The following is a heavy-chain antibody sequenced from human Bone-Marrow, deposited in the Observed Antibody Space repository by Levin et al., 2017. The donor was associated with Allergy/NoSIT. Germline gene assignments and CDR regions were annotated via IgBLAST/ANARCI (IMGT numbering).Heavy chain of an antibody. J-gene: IGHJ6*02. V-gene: IGHV3-21*01. Sequence: GESLKISCAASGFTFSSYSMNWVRQAPGKGLEWVSSISSSSSYKYYADSVKGRFTISRDNAKNSLYLQMNSLRAEDTAVYYCARVIIMVREVIIDYYGMDVWGQGTTVTVSS. D-gene: IGHD3-10*01. CDR3: ARVIIMVREVIIDYYGMDV. CDR2: ISSSSSYK. CDR1: GFTFSSYS.